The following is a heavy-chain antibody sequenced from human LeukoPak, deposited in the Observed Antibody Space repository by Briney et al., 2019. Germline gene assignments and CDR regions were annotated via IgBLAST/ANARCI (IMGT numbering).Heavy chain of an antibody. D-gene: IGHD3-22*01. Sequence: ASVKVSCKASGYTFTSYDINWVRQATGQGLEWMGWISAYNGNTNYAQKLQGRVTMTTDTSTSTAYMELRSLRSDDTAVYYCARDNLLDYYYDSGGPDAFDIWGQGTMVTVSS. J-gene: IGHJ3*02. CDR2: ISAYNGNT. CDR1: GYTFTSYD. V-gene: IGHV1-18*01. CDR3: ARDNLLDYYYDSGGPDAFDI.